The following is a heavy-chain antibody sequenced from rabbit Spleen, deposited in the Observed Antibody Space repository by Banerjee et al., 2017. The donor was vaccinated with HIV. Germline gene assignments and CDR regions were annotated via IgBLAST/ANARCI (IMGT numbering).Heavy chain of an antibody. D-gene: IGHD4-1*01. J-gene: IGHJ3*01. CDR3: ARAIVPWLGLTRLDL. V-gene: IGHV1S47*01. CDR1: GFDLSSYG. CDR2: IYAAKGST. Sequence: QEQLEESGGGLVKPEGSLTLTCKASGFDLSSYGVSWVRQAPGKGLEWIGIIYAAKGSTDYASWVNGRFTISSDNAQSTVDLKMTSLTAADTATYFCARAIVPWLGLTRLDLWGQGTLVTVS.